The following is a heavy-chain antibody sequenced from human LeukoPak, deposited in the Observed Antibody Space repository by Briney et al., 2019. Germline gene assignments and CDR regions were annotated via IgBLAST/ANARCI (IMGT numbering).Heavy chain of an antibody. D-gene: IGHD2-15*01. J-gene: IGHJ4*02. CDR1: GGSFSGYY. CDR3: ARDLKDCSGGSCYGIDY. Sequence: SETLSLTCAVYGGSFSGYYWSWIRQSPEKGLEWIGEINHSGSTNHNPSLKSRVTISVDTSKNQFSLKLRSVTAADTAVYYCARDLKDCSGGSCYGIDYWGQGTLVTVSS. CDR2: INHSGST. V-gene: IGHV4-34*01.